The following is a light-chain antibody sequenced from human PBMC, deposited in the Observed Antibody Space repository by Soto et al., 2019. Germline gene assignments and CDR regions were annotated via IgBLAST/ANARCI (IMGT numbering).Light chain of an antibody. V-gene: IGLV2-11*01. CDR3: CSYAGSYSLI. CDR2: DVN. CDR1: SSDIGGYDH. Sequence: QSALTQPRSVSGSPGQSVTISCSGSSSDIGGYDHVSWYQHHPGKAPKLMIYDVNKCPSGVPDRFSGSKSGNTASLTISGLQADDEADYYCCSYAGSYSLIFGGGTQLTVL. J-gene: IGLJ2*01.